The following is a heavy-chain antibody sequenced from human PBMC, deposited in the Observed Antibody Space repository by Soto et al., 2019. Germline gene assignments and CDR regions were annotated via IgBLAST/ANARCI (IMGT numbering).Heavy chain of an antibody. J-gene: IGHJ4*02. D-gene: IGHD2-15*01. CDR1: GFTFSSYG. Sequence: GGSLRLSCAASGFTFSSYGMHWVRQAPGKGLEWVAVIWYDGSNKYYADSVKGRFTISRDNSKNTLYLQMNSLRAEDTAVYYCARGLRDRVVAATRVDYWGQGTLVTVSS. CDR2: IWYDGSNK. V-gene: IGHV3-33*01. CDR3: ARGLRDRVVAATRVDY.